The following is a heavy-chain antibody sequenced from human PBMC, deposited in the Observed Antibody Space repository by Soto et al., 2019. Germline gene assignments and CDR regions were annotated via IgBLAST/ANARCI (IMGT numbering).Heavy chain of an antibody. J-gene: IGHJ4*02. V-gene: IGHV4-31*03. CDR2: IYYSGST. CDR1: GGSISSGGYY. CDR3: ARARSAGFDY. Sequence: SETLSLTCTVSGGSISSGGYYWSWIRQHPGKGLEWIGYIYYSGSTYYNPSLKSRVTISVDTSKNQFSLKLSSVTAADTAVYYCARARSAGFDYWGQGXLVTVSS.